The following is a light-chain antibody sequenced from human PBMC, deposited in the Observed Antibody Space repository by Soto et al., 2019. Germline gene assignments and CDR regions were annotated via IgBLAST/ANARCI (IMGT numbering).Light chain of an antibody. V-gene: IGKV1-27*01. Sequence: DIQMTQSPSSLSASVGDRVTITCRASQGITNYLAWYQQKPGKVPKLLIYAASALQSGVPSRFSGSGSGTVFTLTISPLRPEDVATYYCKKNDRPPGTWGKGPKGEIK. CDR3: KKNDRPPGT. J-gene: IGKJ1*01. CDR2: AAS. CDR1: QGITNY.